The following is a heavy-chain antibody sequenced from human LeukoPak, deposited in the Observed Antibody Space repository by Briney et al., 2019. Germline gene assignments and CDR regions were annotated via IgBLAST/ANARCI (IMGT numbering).Heavy chain of an antibody. V-gene: IGHV4-39*07. J-gene: IGHJ5*02. CDR3: AREMTTVTTATDWFDP. CDR2: IYYSGST. Sequence: SETLSLTCTVSGGSISSSSYYWGWIRQPPGKGLEWIGSIYYSGSTNYNPSLKSRVTISVDTSKNQFSLKLSSVTAADTAVYYCAREMTTVTTATDWFDPWGQGTLVTVSS. D-gene: IGHD4-11*01. CDR1: GGSISSSSYY.